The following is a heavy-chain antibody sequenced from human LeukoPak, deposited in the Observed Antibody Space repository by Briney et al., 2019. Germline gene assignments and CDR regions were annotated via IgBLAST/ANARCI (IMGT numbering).Heavy chain of an antibody. CDR1: GFTFRSYG. CDR3: AKAANWGSFDY. CDR2: ISGSGGGT. J-gene: IGHJ4*02. D-gene: IGHD7-27*01. V-gene: IGHV3-23*01. Sequence: GGSLRLSCAASGFTFRSYGMSWVRQAPGKGLEWVSAISGSGGGTLYADPVKGRFTISRDNSKNTLYLRMNSLRAEDTAVYYCAKAANWGSFDYWGQGTLVTVSS.